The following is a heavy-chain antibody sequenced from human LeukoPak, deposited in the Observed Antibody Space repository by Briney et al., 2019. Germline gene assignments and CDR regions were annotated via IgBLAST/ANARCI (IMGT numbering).Heavy chain of an antibody. CDR1: GYSISSDYY. CDR3: ARVGIDSGSFADFDY. D-gene: IGHD1-26*01. J-gene: IGHJ4*02. V-gene: IGHV4-38-2*02. CDR2: IYHSGST. Sequence: SETLSLTCTVSGYSISSDYYWGWIRQPPGKGLEWIGSIYHSGSTYYNPSLKGRVTISVDTSKDQFSLKLSSVTAADTAVYFRARVGIDSGSFADFDYWGQGTLVTVSS.